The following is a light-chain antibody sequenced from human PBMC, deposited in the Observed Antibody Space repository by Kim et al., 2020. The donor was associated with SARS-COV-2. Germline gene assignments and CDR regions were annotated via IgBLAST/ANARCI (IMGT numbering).Light chain of an antibody. CDR3: MQGTHWPFT. J-gene: IGKJ3*01. Sequence: PASISCRSSQSLVHSDGSTYLSWLQQRPGQSPRRLIYKVSNRDSGVPDRFSGSGSGTDFTLQISRVEAEDVGVYYCMQGTHWPFTFGPGTKVDIK. CDR1: QSLVHSDGSTY. CDR2: KVS. V-gene: IGKV2-30*02.